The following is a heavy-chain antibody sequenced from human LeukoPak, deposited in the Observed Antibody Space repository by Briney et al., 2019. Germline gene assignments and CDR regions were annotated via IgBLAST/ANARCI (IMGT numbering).Heavy chain of an antibody. CDR3: AREGKVGATTFDY. D-gene: IGHD1-26*01. V-gene: IGHV4-34*01. Sequence: SETLSLTCAVYGGSFSGYYWSWIRQPPGKGLEWIGEINHSGSTNYNPSLKSRVTISVDTSKNQFSLKLSSVTAADTAVYYCAREGKVGATTFDYWGQGTLVTVSS. CDR2: INHSGST. CDR1: GGSFSGYY. J-gene: IGHJ4*02.